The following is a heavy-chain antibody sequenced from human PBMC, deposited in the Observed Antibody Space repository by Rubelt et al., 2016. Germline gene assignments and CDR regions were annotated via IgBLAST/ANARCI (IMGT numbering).Heavy chain of an antibody. D-gene: IGHD3-22*01. V-gene: IGHV3-21*01. CDR3: VLGADSSGYYLWEFDY. CDR1: GFTFSSYS. J-gene: IGHJ4*02. CDR2: ISSSSSYI. Sequence: EVQLVESGGGLVKPGGSLRLSCAASGFTFSSYSMNWVRQAPGKGLEWVSSISSSSSYIYYADSVKGRFTISGDNAKNSLYLQMNSLRAEDTAVYYCVLGADSSGYYLWEFDYWGQGTLVTVSS.